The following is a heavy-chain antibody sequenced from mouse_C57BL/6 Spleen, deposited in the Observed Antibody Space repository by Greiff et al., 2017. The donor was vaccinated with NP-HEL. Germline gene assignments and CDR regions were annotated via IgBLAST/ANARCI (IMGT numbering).Heavy chain of an antibody. D-gene: IGHD1-1*01. CDR3: ARTPTTVVATGDYFDY. J-gene: IGHJ2*01. V-gene: IGHV1-26*01. CDR2: INPNNGGT. Sequence: EVQLQQSGPELVKPGASVKISCKASGYTFTDYYMNWVKQSHGKSLEWIGDINPNNGGTSYNQKFKGKATLTVDKSSSTAYMELRSLTSEDSAVYYCARTPTTVVATGDYFDYWGQGTTLTVSS. CDR1: GYTFTDYY.